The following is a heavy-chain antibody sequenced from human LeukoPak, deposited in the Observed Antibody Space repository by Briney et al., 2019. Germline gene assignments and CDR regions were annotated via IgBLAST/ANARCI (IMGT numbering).Heavy chain of an antibody. J-gene: IGHJ4*02. D-gene: IGHD3-22*01. CDR1: GFTFSSYA. CDR3: AKEPPYYYDSSGSQAPDY. CDR2: ISGSGGST. Sequence: GGSLRLSCAASGFTFSSYAMSWVRQAPGKGLEWVSAISGSGGSTYYADSVKGRFTISRDNSKNTLYLQMYSLRAEDTAVYYCAKEPPYYYDSSGSQAPDYWGQGTLVTVSS. V-gene: IGHV3-23*01.